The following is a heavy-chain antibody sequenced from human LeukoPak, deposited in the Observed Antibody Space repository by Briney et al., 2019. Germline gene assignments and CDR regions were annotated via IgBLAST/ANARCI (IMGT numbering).Heavy chain of an antibody. CDR2: IYYSGSD. J-gene: IGHJ5*02. CDR1: GGSISFSNSY. D-gene: IGHD2-21*01. Sequence: SETLSLTCSVSGGSISFSNSYWGWIRQPPGKGLEWIGSIYYSGSDYYSPSLKSRATLSVYTSANQFPLRLTSLTAADTAVYYCARHKFAGARLRVGYFDPWGQGTLVTVSS. V-gene: IGHV4-39*06. CDR3: ARHKFAGARLRVGYFDP.